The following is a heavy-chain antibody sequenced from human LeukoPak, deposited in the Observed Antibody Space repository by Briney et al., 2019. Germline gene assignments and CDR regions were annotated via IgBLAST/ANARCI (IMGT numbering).Heavy chain of an antibody. J-gene: IGHJ4*02. V-gene: IGHV3-73*01. D-gene: IGHD3-22*01. Sequence: GGSLRLSCAASGFTLSGSAMHWVRQASGKGLEWVGRIRSKANSYATAYAASVKGRFTISRDDSKNTAYLQMNSLKTEDTAVYYCTRRYYYDSSGYYYRDYWGQGTLVTVSS. CDR1: GFTLSGSA. CDR3: TRRYYYDSSGYYYRDY. CDR2: IRSKANSYAT.